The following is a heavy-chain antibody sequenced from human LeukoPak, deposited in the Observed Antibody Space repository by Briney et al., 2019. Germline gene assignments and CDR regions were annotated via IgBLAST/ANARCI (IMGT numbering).Heavy chain of an antibody. D-gene: IGHD6-13*01. CDR2: IRYDGSNK. Sequence: GGSLRLSCAAPGFTFSSYGMHWVRQAPGKGLEWVAFIRYDGSNKYYADSVKGRFTISRDNSKNTLYLQMNSLRAEDTAVYYCAKVNSGYSSSWYFAFDIWGQGTMVTVSS. V-gene: IGHV3-30*02. CDR3: AKVNSGYSSSWYFAFDI. J-gene: IGHJ3*02. CDR1: GFTFSSYG.